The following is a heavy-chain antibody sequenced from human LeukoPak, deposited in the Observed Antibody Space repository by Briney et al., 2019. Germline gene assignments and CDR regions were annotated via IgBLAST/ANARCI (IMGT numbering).Heavy chain of an antibody. CDR3: ARVRPRGYSSSWYYFDY. D-gene: IGHD6-13*01. J-gene: IGHJ4*02. Sequence: GGSLRLSCEASGFTSSTYWMSWVRQAPGKGLEWVANIKEDGSEKNYVDSVKGRFTISRDNAKNSLYLQMNSLRAEDTAVYHCARVRPRGYSSSWYYFDYWGPGTLVTVSS. V-gene: IGHV3-7*04. CDR2: IKEDGSEK. CDR1: GFTSSTYW.